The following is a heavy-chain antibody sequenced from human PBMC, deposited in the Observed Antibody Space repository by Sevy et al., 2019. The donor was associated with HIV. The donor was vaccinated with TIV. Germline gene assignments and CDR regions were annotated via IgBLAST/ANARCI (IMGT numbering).Heavy chain of an antibody. D-gene: IGHD3-16*02. CDR2: ISSSSSYI. Sequence: GGSLRLSCAASGFTFSSYSINWVRQAPGKGLEWVSSISSSSSYIYYADSVKGRFTISRDNAKNSLYLQMNSLRAEDTAVYYCARGPYYDYVWGSYRNFDYWGQGTLVTVSS. CDR3: ARGPYYDYVWGSYRNFDY. CDR1: GFTFSSYS. J-gene: IGHJ4*02. V-gene: IGHV3-21*01.